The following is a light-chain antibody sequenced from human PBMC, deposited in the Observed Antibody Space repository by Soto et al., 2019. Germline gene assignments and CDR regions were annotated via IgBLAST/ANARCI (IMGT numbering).Light chain of an antibody. V-gene: IGLV3-21*02. CDR3: QVWDSSSDQVG. CDR1: NIGSKT. J-gene: IGLJ2*01. Sequence: SYELTQPPSVSVAPGQAARITCGGNNIGSKTVHWYQQKPGQAPVLVVYNTSDRPSGIPERFSGSNSGNTATLTISRVEAGDEADYYCQVWDSSSDQVGFGGGTKLTVL. CDR2: NTS.